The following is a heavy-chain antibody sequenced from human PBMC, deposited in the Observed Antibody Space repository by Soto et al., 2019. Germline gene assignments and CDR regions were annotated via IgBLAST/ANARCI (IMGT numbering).Heavy chain of an antibody. CDR2: IIPILGIA. CDR3: ARDPGGYYYGSGSYNNYYYYGMDV. D-gene: IGHD3-10*01. CDR1: GGTFSSYT. Sequence: QVQLVQSGAEVKKPGSSVKVSCKASGGTFSSYTISWVRQAPGQGLEWMGRIIPILGIANYAQKFQGRVTITADKSTSTAYMELSSLRSEDTAVYYCARDPGGYYYGSGSYNNYYYYGMDVWGHGTTVTVSS. V-gene: IGHV1-69*08. J-gene: IGHJ6*02.